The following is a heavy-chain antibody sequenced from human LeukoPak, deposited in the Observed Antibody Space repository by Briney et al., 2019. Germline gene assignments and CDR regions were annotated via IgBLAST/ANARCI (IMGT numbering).Heavy chain of an antibody. J-gene: IGHJ6*03. Sequence: SETLSLTCTVSGGSISSYYWSWIRQPPGEGLEWIGYIYYSGSTNYNPSLKSRVTISVDTSKNQFSLKLSSVTAADTAVYYCARDLRARGSPPDYYYYYYMDVWGKGTTVTVSS. CDR2: IYYSGST. V-gene: IGHV4-59*01. CDR3: ARDLRARGSPPDYYYYYYMDV. CDR1: GGSISSYY. D-gene: IGHD3-10*01.